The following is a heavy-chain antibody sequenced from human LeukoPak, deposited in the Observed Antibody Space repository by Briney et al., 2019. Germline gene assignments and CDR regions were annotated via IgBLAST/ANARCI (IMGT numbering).Heavy chain of an antibody. Sequence: GGSLRLSCAASGFSVSSNYMSWVRQAPGKGLEWVALIYSDETTYYADSVKRRFTISRDNSTSTLYLQMNSLRAEDTAVYYCARHWELRGQGTLVTVSS. CDR1: GFSVSSNY. J-gene: IGHJ4*02. D-gene: IGHD1-26*01. V-gene: IGHV3-53*01. CDR3: ARHWEL. CDR2: IYSDETT.